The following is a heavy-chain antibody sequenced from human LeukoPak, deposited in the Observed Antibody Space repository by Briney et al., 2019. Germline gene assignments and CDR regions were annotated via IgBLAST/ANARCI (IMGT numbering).Heavy chain of an antibody. D-gene: IGHD3-22*01. CDR2: ISSSSSYI. V-gene: IGHV3-21*01. Sequence: GGSLRLSCAASGFTFSSYSMNWVRQAPEKGLEWVSSISSSSSYIYYADSVKGRFTISRDNAKNSLYLQMNSLRAEDTAVYYCARSSMDYYDSSGYYFDYWGQGTLVTVSS. CDR3: ARSSMDYYDSSGYYFDY. J-gene: IGHJ4*02. CDR1: GFTFSSYS.